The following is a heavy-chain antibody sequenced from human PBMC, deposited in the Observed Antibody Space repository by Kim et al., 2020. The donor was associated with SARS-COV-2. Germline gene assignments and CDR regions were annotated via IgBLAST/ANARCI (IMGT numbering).Heavy chain of an antibody. V-gene: IGHV4-4*07. CDR3: TSGLHGRVEAY. CDR1: GGPITSDY. Sequence: SETLSLTCTVSGGPITSDYWSWMRQPAGKGLEWIGRIYGSGGTTYNSSLKGRITMSIDTSRNQFSLKLNSVSAADTAVYFCTSGLHGRVEAYWGPGTLVT. J-gene: IGHJ4*02. CDR2: IYGSGGT. D-gene: IGHD4-4*01.